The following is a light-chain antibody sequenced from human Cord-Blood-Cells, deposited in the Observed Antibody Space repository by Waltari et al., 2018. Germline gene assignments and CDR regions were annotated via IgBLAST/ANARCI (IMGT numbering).Light chain of an antibody. J-gene: IGKJ4*01. Sequence: IVLTQSPGTLSLSPGERATLSCRASQSVSSSYLAWYQQKPGQAPRILIYGASSRATGIPDRFSGSGSGTDFTLTISRLEPEDFAVYYCQQYGISPLTFGGGTKVEIK. V-gene: IGKV3-20*01. CDR3: QQYGISPLT. CDR1: QSVSSSY. CDR2: GAS.